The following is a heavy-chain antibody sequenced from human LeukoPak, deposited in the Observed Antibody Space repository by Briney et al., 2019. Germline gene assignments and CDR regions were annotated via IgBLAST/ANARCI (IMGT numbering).Heavy chain of an antibody. Sequence: ASVKVSCKASVYTFTSYGISWVRQAPGQGLEWMGWISAYNGNTNYAQKLQGRVTMTTDTSTSTAYMELRSLRSDDTAVYYCARDGSGWYFHYYYGMDVWGQGTTVTVSS. CDR1: VYTFTSYG. J-gene: IGHJ6*02. V-gene: IGHV1-18*01. CDR3: ARDGSGWYFHYYYGMDV. D-gene: IGHD6-19*01. CDR2: ISAYNGNT.